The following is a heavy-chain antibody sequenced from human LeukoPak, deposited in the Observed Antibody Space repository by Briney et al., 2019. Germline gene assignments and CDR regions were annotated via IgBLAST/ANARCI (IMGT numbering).Heavy chain of an antibody. J-gene: IGHJ4*02. Sequence: QPGGSLRLSCAASGFTFSRYGMSWVRQAPGKGLEWISHISSGRSVMNYADSVKGRFTISRDNAKNSVYLQMNSLRDEDTAVYYCAGGFYGYNAFDYWGQGTLVSVSS. D-gene: IGHD5/OR15-5a*01. CDR2: ISSGRSVM. V-gene: IGHV3-48*02. CDR3: AGGFYGYNAFDY. CDR1: GFTFSRYG.